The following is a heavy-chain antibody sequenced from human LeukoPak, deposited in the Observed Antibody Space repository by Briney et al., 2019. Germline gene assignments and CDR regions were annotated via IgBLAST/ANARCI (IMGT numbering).Heavy chain of an antibody. J-gene: IGHJ3*02. CDR1: GFAFSSYA. D-gene: IGHD6-13*01. Sequence: PGRSLRLSCAASGFAFSSYAMHWVRQAPGKGLEWVAVISSDGNNKYYADSVKGRFTISRDNSKNTLYLQMNSLRAEDTAVYYCARDNSHSSIYSTRGNAFDIWGQGTLVAVSS. CDR3: ARDNSHSSIYSTRGNAFDI. V-gene: IGHV3-30-3*01. CDR2: ISSDGNNK.